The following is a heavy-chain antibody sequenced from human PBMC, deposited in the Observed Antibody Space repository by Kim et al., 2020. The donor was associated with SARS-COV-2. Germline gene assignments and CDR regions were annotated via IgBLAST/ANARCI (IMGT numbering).Heavy chain of an antibody. CDR3: ARGGGQLWTPHYFQH. J-gene: IGHJ1*01. D-gene: IGHD5-18*01. CDR2: ISSSSSYT. V-gene: IGHV3-11*06. CDR1: GFTFSDYY. Sequence: GGSLRLSCAASGFTFSDYYMSWIRQAPGKGLEWVSYISSSSSYTNYADSVKGRFTISRDNAKNSLYLQMNSLRAEDTAVYYCARGGGQLWTPHYFQHWGQGTLVTVSS.